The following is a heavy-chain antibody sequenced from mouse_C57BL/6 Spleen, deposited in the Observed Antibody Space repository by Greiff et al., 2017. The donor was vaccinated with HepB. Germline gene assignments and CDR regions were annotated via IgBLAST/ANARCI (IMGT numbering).Heavy chain of an antibody. D-gene: IGHD1-1*01. J-gene: IGHJ3*01. CDR2: IYPGSGST. CDR1: GYTFTSYW. CDR3: ARKTTVVDWFAY. Sequence: QVQLQQPGAELVKPGASVKMSCKASGYTFTSYWITWVKQRPGQGLEWIGDIYPGSGSTNYNEKFKSKATLTVDTSSSTAYMQLSSLTSEDSAVYYCARKTTVVDWFAYWGQGTLVTVSA. V-gene: IGHV1-55*01.